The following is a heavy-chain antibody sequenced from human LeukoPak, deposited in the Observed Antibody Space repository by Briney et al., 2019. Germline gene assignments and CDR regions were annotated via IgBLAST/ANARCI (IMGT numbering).Heavy chain of an antibody. CDR3: AKLSLWFGESLFDY. V-gene: IGHV3-23*01. J-gene: IGHJ4*02. CDR1: GFTFSSYA. Sequence: RGSLRLSCAASGFTFSSYAMGWVRQAPGKGLEWVSAISGSGGSTYYADSVKGRFTISRDNSKNTLYLQMNSLRAEDTAVYYCAKLSLWFGESLFDYWGQGTLVTVSS. CDR2: ISGSGGST. D-gene: IGHD3-10*01.